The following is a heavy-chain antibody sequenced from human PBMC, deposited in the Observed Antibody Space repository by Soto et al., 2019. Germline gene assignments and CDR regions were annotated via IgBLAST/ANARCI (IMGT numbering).Heavy chain of an antibody. J-gene: IGHJ6*03. CDR1: GGSISSYY. V-gene: IGHV4-59*01. CDR3: ARGIRGYGFYYYYMDV. D-gene: IGHD5-12*01. Sequence: SETLSLTCTVSGGSISSYYWSWIRQPPGKGLEWIGYIYYSGNTNYNPSLKSRVTISVDTSKNQFSLKLSSVTAADTAVYYCARGIRGYGFYYYYMDVWGEGTTVTVSS. CDR2: IYYSGNT.